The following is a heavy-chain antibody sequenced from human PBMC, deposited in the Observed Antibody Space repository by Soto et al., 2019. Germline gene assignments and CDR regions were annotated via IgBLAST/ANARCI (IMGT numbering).Heavy chain of an antibody. J-gene: IGHJ4*02. CDR3: AKGGVAAARGYFDH. Sequence: XGSLRLSCAAAGFIFRSYGLSWVRQAPGKGLEWVSDISGSGSVTNYADSVKGRFTISRDNSNNTLSLQMDSLRAEDTAVYYCAKGGVAAARGYFDHWGQGTRVTVSS. D-gene: IGHD6-13*01. CDR1: GFIFRSYG. V-gene: IGHV3-23*01. CDR2: ISGSGSVT.